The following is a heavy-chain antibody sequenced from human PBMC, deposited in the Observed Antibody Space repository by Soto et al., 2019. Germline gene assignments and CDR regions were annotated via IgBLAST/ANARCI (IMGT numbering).Heavy chain of an antibody. CDR2: IYYSGST. V-gene: IGHV4-61*01. J-gene: IGHJ6*02. CDR1: GGSVSSGSYY. CDR3: ARGLYSSSSETVYYYYGMDV. Sequence: SETLSLTCTVSGGSVSSGSYYWSWIRQPPGKGLEWIGYIYYSGSTNYNPSLKSRVTISVDTSKNQFSLKLSSVTAADTAVYYCARGLYSSSSETVYYYYGMDVWGQGTTVTSP. D-gene: IGHD6-6*01.